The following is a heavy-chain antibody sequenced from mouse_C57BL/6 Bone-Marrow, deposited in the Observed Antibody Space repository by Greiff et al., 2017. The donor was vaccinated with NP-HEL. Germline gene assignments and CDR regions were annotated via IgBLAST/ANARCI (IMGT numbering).Heavy chain of an antibody. V-gene: IGHV1-76*01. Sequence: QVQLQQSGAELVRPGASVKLSCKASGYTFTDYYINWVKQRPGQGLEWIARIYPGSGNTYYNEKFKGKATLTAEKSSSTAYMQLSSPTSEDSAVYFCASSGTTVVAFDYWGQGTTLTVSS. CDR1: GYTFTDYY. CDR2: IYPGSGNT. D-gene: IGHD1-1*01. CDR3: ASSGTTVVAFDY. J-gene: IGHJ2*01.